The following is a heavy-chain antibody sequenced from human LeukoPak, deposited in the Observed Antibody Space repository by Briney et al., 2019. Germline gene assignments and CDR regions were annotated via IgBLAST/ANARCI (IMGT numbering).Heavy chain of an antibody. CDR1: GGSISSGDYY. CDR2: IYYSGST. V-gene: IGHV4-30-4*01. Sequence: SETLSLTCTVSGGSISSGDYYWSWIRQPPGKGLEWIGYIYYSGSTYYNPSLKSRVTISVDTSKNQFSLKLSSVTAADTAVYYCATQDPPPSYYYYGMDVWGQGTTVTVSS. CDR3: ATQDPPPSYYYYGMDV. J-gene: IGHJ6*02.